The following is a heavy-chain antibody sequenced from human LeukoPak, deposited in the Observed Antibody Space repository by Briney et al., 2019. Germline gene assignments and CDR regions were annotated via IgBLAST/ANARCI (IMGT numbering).Heavy chain of an antibody. D-gene: IGHD3-3*01. V-gene: IGHV3-21*01. CDR1: GFTFSSYS. J-gene: IGHJ4*02. CDR2: ISSSSSYI. CDR3: ARVGYDFWSAYYFDY. Sequence: GGSLRLSCAASGFTFSSYSMNWVRQAPGKGLEWVSSISSSSSYIYYADSVKGRFTISRDNAKNSLYLQMNSLRAEDTAVYYCARVGYDFWSAYYFDYWGQGTLVTVSS.